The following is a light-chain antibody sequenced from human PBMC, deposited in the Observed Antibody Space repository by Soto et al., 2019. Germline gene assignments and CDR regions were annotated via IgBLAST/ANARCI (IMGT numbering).Light chain of an antibody. J-gene: IGKJ5*01. CDR3: QQRQYWPPIT. CDR2: DAS. V-gene: IGKV3-11*01. CDR1: LNVNSY. Sequence: FVLTQSPSTLSLSPGERATLSCRASLNVNSYLAWYQQKPGQASRLLIYDASNRAAGIPARFSGSGSGTDFTLTISSLEPEDFAIYYCQQRQYWPPITFGQGTRLEIK.